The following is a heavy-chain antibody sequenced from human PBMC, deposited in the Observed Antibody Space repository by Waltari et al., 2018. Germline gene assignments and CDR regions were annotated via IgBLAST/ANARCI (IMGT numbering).Heavy chain of an antibody. CDR1: GFTFSRFA. CDR2: INDRGDIT. V-gene: IGHV3-23*01. Sequence: EMQLLESGGGLVQPGGSLRLSCAASGFTFSRFAMNWVRQAPGKGLEWVSIINDRGDITNTAGSLKGRFTVSRDNSRDTLYLHMNNLTAEDTAVYYCATRNYLDSWGRGALVTVSS. CDR3: ATRNYLDS. J-gene: IGHJ4*02.